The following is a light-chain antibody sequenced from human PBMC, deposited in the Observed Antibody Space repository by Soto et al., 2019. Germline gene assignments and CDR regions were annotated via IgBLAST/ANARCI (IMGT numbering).Light chain of an antibody. V-gene: IGKV1-5*01. CDR2: DAS. J-gene: IGKJ1*01. CDR1: QNIGSW. CDR3: QQYNNYLWT. Sequence: DIQMTQSPSTLSASVGDRVTITCRASQNIGSWLAWFQQRPGKAPKLLVYDASTSERGVPSRFRGSGYGTDFTLTISSLQPDDFATYYCQQYNNYLWTFGQGTNVDIK.